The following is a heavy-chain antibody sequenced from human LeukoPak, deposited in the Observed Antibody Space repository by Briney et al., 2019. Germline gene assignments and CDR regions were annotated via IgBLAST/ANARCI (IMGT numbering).Heavy chain of an antibody. V-gene: IGHV3-7*01. CDR3: AKDTSLRWLQPAFDY. J-gene: IGHJ4*02. CDR1: GFTFSNAW. Sequence: GGSLRLSCAASGFTFSNAWMNWVRQAPGKGLEWVAHIKQDGSEKYYADSVKGRFTISRDNSKNTLYLQMNSLRAEDTAVYYCAKDTSLRWLQPAFDYWGQGTLVTVSS. CDR2: IKQDGSEK. D-gene: IGHD5-24*01.